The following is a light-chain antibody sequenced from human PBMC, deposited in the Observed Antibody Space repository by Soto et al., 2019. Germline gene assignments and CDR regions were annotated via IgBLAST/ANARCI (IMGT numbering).Light chain of an antibody. J-gene: IGLJ3*02. Sequence: QAVVTQEPSLTVSPGGTATLTCGSSPEAVTSVHWPNWIQQKPGQPPRTLINDTSNKHSWTPARFSGSLLGGKTALTLSGAQPEDEAGYYCLFSYSGTGVFGGGTKLTVL. CDR1: PEAVTSVHW. CDR2: DTS. V-gene: IGLV7-46*01. CDR3: LFSYSGTGV.